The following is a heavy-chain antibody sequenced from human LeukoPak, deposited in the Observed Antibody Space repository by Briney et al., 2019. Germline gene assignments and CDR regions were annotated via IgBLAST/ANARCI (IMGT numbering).Heavy chain of an antibody. V-gene: IGHV6-1*01. CDR3: AKGRGSYYCMDV. J-gene: IGHJ6*02. CDR1: GDSVSSNSAA. Sequence: SQTLSLTCAISGDSVSSNSAAWNWIRQSPSRGLEWLGRTYYRCKWFNDYAVSVKSRITITPDTSKNQFSLQLNSMTPEDTAVYYCAKGRGSYYCMDVWGQGTTVTVSS. CDR2: TYYRCKWFN.